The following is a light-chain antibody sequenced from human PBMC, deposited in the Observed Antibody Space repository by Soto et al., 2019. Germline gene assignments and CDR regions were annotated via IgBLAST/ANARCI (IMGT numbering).Light chain of an antibody. CDR1: HNDIGTYDY. CDR2: GVT. Sequence: QSARTQPTCVSLSPGQSITISCTGNHNDIGTYDYVSWYQQHPGRAPRLLIHGVTTRPSGISGRFSASKSGLTASLTISGLQPEDEADYYCSSFTSNRIYVFGPGTKVTVL. J-gene: IGLJ1*01. V-gene: IGLV2-14*03. CDR3: SSFTSNRIYV.